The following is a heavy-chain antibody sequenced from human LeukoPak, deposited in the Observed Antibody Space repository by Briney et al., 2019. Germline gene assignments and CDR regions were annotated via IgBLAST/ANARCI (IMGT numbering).Heavy chain of an antibody. CDR1: GGSFSGYD. CDR3: ARGRITGTSPFGY. Sequence: SETLSLTCAVYGGSFSGYDWSWIRQPPGKGLEWIGEINHSGSTNYNPSLKSRVTISVDTSKNQFSLKLSSVTAADTAVYYCARGRITGTSPFGYWGQGTLVTVSS. J-gene: IGHJ4*02. V-gene: IGHV4-34*01. D-gene: IGHD1-20*01. CDR2: INHSGST.